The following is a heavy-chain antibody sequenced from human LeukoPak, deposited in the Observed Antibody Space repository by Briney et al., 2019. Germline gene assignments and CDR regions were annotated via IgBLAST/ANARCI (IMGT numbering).Heavy chain of an antibody. CDR1: GFTFSSCS. V-gene: IGHV3-48*02. CDR3: ARDGVNITGATVNWFDP. Sequence: GGSLRLSCAASGFTFSSCSMNWVRQAPGKGLEWVSYINGSGTTMYYADSVKGRFTISRDNAKNSLYLQMNSLRDEDTAVYYCARDGVNITGATVNWFDPWGQGTLVTVSS. D-gene: IGHD1-20*01. J-gene: IGHJ5*02. CDR2: INGSGTTM.